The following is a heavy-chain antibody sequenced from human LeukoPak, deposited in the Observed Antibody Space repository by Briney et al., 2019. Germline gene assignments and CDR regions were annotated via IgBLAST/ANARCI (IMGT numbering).Heavy chain of an antibody. CDR3: ARVGPYYYGSGSYYGFDY. V-gene: IGHV4-38-2*01. J-gene: IGHJ4*02. D-gene: IGHD3-10*01. CDR2: LYYSGST. Sequence: GSLRLSCAASGFTFSDHYMSWIRQPPGKGLEWIGSLYYSGSTYYNPSLKSRVTISVDTSKNQFSLKLSSVTAADTAVYYCARVGPYYYGSGSYYGFDYWGQGTLVTVSS. CDR1: GFTFSDHY.